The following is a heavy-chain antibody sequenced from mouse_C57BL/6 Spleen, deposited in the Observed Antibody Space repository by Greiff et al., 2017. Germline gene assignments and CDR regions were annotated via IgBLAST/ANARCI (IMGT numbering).Heavy chain of an antibody. CDR2: IDPSDSYT. Sequence: VQLQQPGAELVKPGASVKLSCKASGYTFTSYWMQWVKQRPGQGLEWIGEIDPSDSYTNYNQKFKGKATLTVVTSSSPAYMHLSSATSDDSAVYYCARPSTTEYFDVWGTGTTVTVSS. CDR3: ARPSTTEYFDV. CDR1: GYTFTSYW. V-gene: IGHV1-50*01. D-gene: IGHD1-1*01. J-gene: IGHJ1*03.